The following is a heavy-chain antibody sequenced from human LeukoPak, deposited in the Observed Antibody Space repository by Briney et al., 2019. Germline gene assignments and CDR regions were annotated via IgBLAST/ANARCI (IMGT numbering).Heavy chain of an antibody. CDR2: INHSGST. CDR1: GGSFSGYY. D-gene: IGHD2-2*01. CDR3: ARGWDIVVVPAAIGDPFDY. V-gene: IGHV4-34*01. Sequence: SETLSLTCAVYGGSFSGYYWSWIRQPPGEGLEWIGEINHSGSTNYNPSLKSRVTISVDTSKNQFSLKLSSVTAADTAVYYCARGWDIVVVPAAIGDPFDYWGQGTLVTVSS. J-gene: IGHJ4*02.